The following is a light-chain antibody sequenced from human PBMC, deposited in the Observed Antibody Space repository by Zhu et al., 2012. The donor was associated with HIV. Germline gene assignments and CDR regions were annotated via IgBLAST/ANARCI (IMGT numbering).Light chain of an antibody. V-gene: IGKV3-11*01. Sequence: IVLTQSPATLSLSPGERATLSCRASQSVSNLLAWYQQKPGQAPRLLIYDASKRATGIPARFSGSGSGTDFTLTISSLEPEDFALYYCQQRINWPLTFGGGTKVEIK. CDR1: QSVSNL. CDR3: QQRINWPLT. J-gene: IGKJ4*01. CDR2: DAS.